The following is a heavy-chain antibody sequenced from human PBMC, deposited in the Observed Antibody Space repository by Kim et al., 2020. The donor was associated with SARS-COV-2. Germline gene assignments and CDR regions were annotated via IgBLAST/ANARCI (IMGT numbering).Heavy chain of an antibody. V-gene: IGHV3-15*01. CDR1: GFTFSNAW. Sequence: GGSLRLSCAASGFTFSNAWMSWVRQAPGKGLEWVGRIKRKTDGGTTDYAAPVKGRFTISRDDSKNTLYLQMNSLKTEDTAVYYCTTAYYYYMDVWGKGTTVTVSS. J-gene: IGHJ6*03. CDR3: TTAYYYYMDV. CDR2: IKRKTDGGTT.